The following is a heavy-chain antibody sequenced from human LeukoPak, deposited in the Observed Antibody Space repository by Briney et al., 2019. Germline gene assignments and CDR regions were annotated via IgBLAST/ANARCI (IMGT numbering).Heavy chain of an antibody. CDR1: GGTFSSYA. CDR3: ARGLWRWLQLNYYYYYMDV. J-gene: IGHJ6*03. Sequence: SVKVSCKASGGTFSSYAISRVRQAPGQGLEWMGGIIPIFGTANYAQKFQGRVTITTDESTSTAYMELSSLRSEDTAVYYCARGLWRWLQLNYYYYYMDVWGKGTTVTVSS. CDR2: IIPIFGTA. V-gene: IGHV1-69*05. D-gene: IGHD5-24*01.